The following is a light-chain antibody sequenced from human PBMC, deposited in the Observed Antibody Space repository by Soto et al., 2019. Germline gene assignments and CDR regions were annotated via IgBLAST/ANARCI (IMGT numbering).Light chain of an antibody. V-gene: IGLV1-44*01. CDR1: SSNIGSNT. CDR2: SNN. J-gene: IGLJ2*01. CDR3: AAWDDSLNGVV. Sequence: QSVLTQPHSASGTPVQRVTISCSGSSSNIGSNTVNWYQQLPGTAPKLLIYSNNQRPSGVPDRFSGSQSGTSASLALSGLQSDDEADYYCAAWDDSLNGVVFGGGTKQTV.